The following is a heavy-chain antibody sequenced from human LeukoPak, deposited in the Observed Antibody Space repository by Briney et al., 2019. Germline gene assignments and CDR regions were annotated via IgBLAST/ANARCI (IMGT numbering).Heavy chain of an antibody. D-gene: IGHD6-19*01. V-gene: IGHV3-30*02. J-gene: IGHJ6*03. CDR2: IRYVGSNK. Sequence: PGVPLRLPCAASGFTFSSYGMHCVRQSPGKALEWGAFIRYVGSNKYYADSVKGRFSISRDNSKNTLYLQMNSLRAEETAVYDCAKTAVAGTNYYYMDVWGKGTTVTVSS. CDR1: GFTFSSYG. CDR3: AKTAVAGTNYYYMDV.